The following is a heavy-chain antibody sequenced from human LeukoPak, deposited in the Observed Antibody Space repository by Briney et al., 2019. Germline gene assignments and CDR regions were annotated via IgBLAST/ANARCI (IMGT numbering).Heavy chain of an antibody. CDR2: IYYSGST. J-gene: IGHJ4*02. CDR1: GGSISCGGYY. D-gene: IGHD6-19*01. CDR3: ARETNSGCIDY. V-gene: IGHV4-31*03. Sequence: SETLSLTCTVSGGSISCGGYYWSWIRQHPGKGLEWIGYIYYSGSTYYNPSLKSRVTISVDTSKNQFSLKLSSVTAADTAVYYCARETNSGCIDYWGQGTLVTVSS.